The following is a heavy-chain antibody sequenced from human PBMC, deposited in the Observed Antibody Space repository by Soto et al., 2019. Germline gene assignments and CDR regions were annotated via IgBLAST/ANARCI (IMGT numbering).Heavy chain of an antibody. CDR2: IHHSGTT. D-gene: IGHD3-16*01. CDR3: ASGEHFVWGS. V-gene: IGHV4-4*02. CDR1: GASIISTNW. Sequence: QVQLHESGPGLVKPSGTLSLTCTISGASIISTNWCTWVRQSPGKGLEWIGQIHHSGTTTYNPSLTGRATISLDKSKNQFSLNLSSVTAADTAVYYCASGEHFVWGSWGQGTLVIVSS. J-gene: IGHJ4*02.